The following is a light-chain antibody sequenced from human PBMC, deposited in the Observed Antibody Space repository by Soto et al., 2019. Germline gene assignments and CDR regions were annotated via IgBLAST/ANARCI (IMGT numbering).Light chain of an antibody. CDR3: QQTYSTLSIT. CDR2: AAS. CDR1: ESIARH. V-gene: IGKV1-39*01. J-gene: IGKJ5*01. Sequence: DIQMTQSPSSLSASVGDRVTITCRASESIARHLNWYQQKPGKAPKLLIYAASSLQNGVTSRFRGGGSGTDFTLTIRNLQPEDFATYYCQQTYSTLSITFGQGTRLEIK.